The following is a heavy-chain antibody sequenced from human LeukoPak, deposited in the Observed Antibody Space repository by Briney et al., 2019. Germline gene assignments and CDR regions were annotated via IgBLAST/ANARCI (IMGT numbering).Heavy chain of an antibody. CDR2: INPSGGST. V-gene: IGHV1-46*01. CDR3: ASSPLYYYGSGSYHLLDY. Sequence: ASVKVSCKASGYTFTSYYMHWVRQAPGQGLEWMGIINPSGGSTSYAQKFQGRVTMTRDTSTSTVYMELSSLRSEDTAVYYCASSPLYYYGSGSYHLLDYWGQGTLVTVSS. J-gene: IGHJ4*02. D-gene: IGHD3-10*01. CDR1: GYTFTSYY.